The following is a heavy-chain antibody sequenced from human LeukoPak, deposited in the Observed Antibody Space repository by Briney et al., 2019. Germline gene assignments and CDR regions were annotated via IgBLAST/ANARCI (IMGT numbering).Heavy chain of an antibody. V-gene: IGHV3-21*01. J-gene: IGHJ4*02. D-gene: IGHD1-1*01. CDR1: GFTFSSYW. CDR3: TRDLASQPDY. CDR2: ISSNSYHI. Sequence: GGSLRLSCAASGFTFSSYWMHWVRQAPGKGLEWVSSISSNSYHIFYADSVKGRFTISRDNAKNSLYLQMDSLRAEDTAVYYCTRDLASQPDYWGQGGLVTVSS.